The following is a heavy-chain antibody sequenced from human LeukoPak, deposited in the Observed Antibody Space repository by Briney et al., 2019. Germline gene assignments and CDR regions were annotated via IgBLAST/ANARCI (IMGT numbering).Heavy chain of an antibody. Sequence: SETLSLTCTVSGGSISSSSYYWGWIRQPPGKGLEWIGSIYYSGSTYYNPSLKSRVTISVDTSKNQFSLKLSSVTAADTAVYYCAGDTMVRGVIIGTDYWGQGTLVTVSS. CDR1: GGSISSSSYY. V-gene: IGHV4-39*07. CDR2: IYYSGST. D-gene: IGHD3-10*01. J-gene: IGHJ4*02. CDR3: AGDTMVRGVIIGTDY.